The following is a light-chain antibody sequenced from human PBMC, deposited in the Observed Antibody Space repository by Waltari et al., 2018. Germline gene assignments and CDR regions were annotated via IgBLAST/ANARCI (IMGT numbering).Light chain of an antibody. CDR2: WAS. CDR1: QSVLYSSNNKNY. V-gene: IGKV4-1*01. J-gene: IGKJ1*01. Sequence: DIVMTQSPDSLAVSLGERATINCKSSQSVLYSSNNKNYLAWYQQKPGQPPKLLICWASIRESGVPDRFSGSRSGTDFTLTISSLQAEDVAVYYCQQYYSTPPTFGQGTKVEIK. CDR3: QQYYSTPPT.